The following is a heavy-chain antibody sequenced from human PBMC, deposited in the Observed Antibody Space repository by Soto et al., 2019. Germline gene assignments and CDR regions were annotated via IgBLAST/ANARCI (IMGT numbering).Heavy chain of an antibody. D-gene: IGHD4-17*01. CDR3: ASADYGDYDS. J-gene: IGHJ5*01. CDR2: INAGNGNT. V-gene: IGHV1-3*01. CDR1: GYTFTNYA. Sequence: ASVKVSCKASGYTFTNYAMHWVRQAPGQRLEWMGWINAGNGNTKYSQKLRGRVTMTTDTSTSTAYMELRSLTSDDTAVYYCASADYGDYDSWGQGTLVTVSS.